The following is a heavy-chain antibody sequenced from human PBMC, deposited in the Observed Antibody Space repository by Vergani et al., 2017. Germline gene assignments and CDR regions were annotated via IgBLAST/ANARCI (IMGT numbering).Heavy chain of an antibody. D-gene: IGHD1-26*01. CDR1: GFTFSTYA. V-gene: IGHV3-23*01. CDR2: LTGGGGST. CDR3: LKDAGSYENFFDS. J-gene: IGHJ4*02. Sequence: EVQLLESGGSLKQPGGSVRLSCAASGFTFSTYALHWVRQAPGKGLEWVSALTGGGGSTYYADSFKGRFIISRDNSRDTLYLQMNSLRPGDTATYYCLKDAGSYENFFDSWGQGTLVTVSS.